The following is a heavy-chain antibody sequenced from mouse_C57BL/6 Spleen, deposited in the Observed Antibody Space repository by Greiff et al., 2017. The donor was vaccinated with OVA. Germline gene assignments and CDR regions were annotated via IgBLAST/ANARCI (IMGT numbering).Heavy chain of an antibody. CDR1: GYTFTSYW. CDR3: TRADYDGAMGY. CDR2: IYPGNSDT. J-gene: IGHJ4*01. V-gene: IGHV1-5*01. Sequence: VQLQQSGTVLARPGASVKMSCKISGYTFTSYWMYWVKQRPEQGLEWGVAIYPGNSDTSYNQKFKGKAKLTAVTSASTAYMELSSLTNEDTAVYYCTRADYDGAMGYWGQGTSVTF. D-gene: IGHD2-4*01.